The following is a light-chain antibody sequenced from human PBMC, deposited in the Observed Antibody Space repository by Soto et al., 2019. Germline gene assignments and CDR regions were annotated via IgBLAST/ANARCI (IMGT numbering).Light chain of an antibody. CDR1: SSNIGSHT. CDR3: AAWDDSLNAAV. V-gene: IGLV1-44*01. J-gene: IGLJ2*01. Sequence: QSVLTQPYSVSGTPGQRVTISCSGSSSNIGSHTLNWYQHLPGTAPNLLIYSDNQRPSGVPDRFSGSTSGTSASLAISGLQSEDEADYYCAAWDDSLNAAVFGGATKLTVL. CDR2: SDN.